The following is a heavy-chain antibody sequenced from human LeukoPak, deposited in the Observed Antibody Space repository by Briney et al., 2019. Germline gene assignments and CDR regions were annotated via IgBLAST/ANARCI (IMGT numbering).Heavy chain of an antibody. Sequence: GGSLRLSCAASGFTFSGSAMHWVRQASGKGLEWVGRIRSKANSYATAYAASVKGRFTISRDDSKNTAYLEMNSLKTEDTAVYYCTRGYDFWSGYYVWGKGTTVTVSS. CDR1: GFTFSGSA. J-gene: IGHJ6*04. D-gene: IGHD3-3*01. V-gene: IGHV3-73*01. CDR2: IRSKANSYAT. CDR3: TRGYDFWSGYYV.